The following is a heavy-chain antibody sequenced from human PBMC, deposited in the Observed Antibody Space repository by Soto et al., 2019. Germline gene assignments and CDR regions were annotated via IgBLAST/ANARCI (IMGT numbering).Heavy chain of an antibody. CDR2: ISGNGNAI. CDR1: GFTFSSFE. V-gene: IGHV3-48*03. Sequence: GGSLRLSCTASGFTFSSFEMNRVRHGTGKGLEWVSYISGNGNAIYYADSVKCRFTTSTDNAKKALFLQMNSLTVEDTGVYYCARDRSGSYANWFEAWGQGT. CDR3: ARDRSGSYANWFEA. J-gene: IGHJ5*02. D-gene: IGHD1-26*01.